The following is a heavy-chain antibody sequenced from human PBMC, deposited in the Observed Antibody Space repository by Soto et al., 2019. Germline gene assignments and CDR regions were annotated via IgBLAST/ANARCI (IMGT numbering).Heavy chain of an antibody. Sequence: SETLSLTCTVSVSGGSISNYYWSWIRQPSGKGLEWIGFMYFGGSFNYNPSLTSRATISVETSKNQFSMKLTSVTASDTAVYYCARSYYDSTGFAVDPWGQGTLVTVSS. J-gene: IGHJ5*02. CDR2: MYFGGSF. D-gene: IGHD3-22*01. CDR3: ARSYYDSTGFAVDP. CDR1: GGSISNYY. V-gene: IGHV4-59*08.